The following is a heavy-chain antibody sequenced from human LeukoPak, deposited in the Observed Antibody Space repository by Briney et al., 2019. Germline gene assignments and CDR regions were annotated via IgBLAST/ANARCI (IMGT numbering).Heavy chain of an antibody. V-gene: IGHV3-74*03. CDR1: GFTFSSHW. CDR3: ARSKSRYPHCGFCI. Sequence: QPGGSLRLSCAASGFTFSSHWMHWVRQAPGKGLVWVSRINGDGSNTTYADSVKGRFTISKDNAKNTLYLQMNSLSAEDTAVYHWARSKSRYPHCGFCIWGPGTMVTVSS. CDR2: INGDGSNT. J-gene: IGHJ3*02. D-gene: IGHD2-21*01.